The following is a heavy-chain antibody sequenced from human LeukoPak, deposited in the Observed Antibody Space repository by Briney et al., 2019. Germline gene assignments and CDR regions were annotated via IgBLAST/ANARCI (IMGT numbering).Heavy chain of an antibody. CDR3: ARHGTGQLYDAFDI. J-gene: IGHJ3*02. CDR1: GGSISSYY. D-gene: IGHD6-6*01. CDR2: IYTSGST. Sequence: SETLSPTCIVSGGSISSYYWSWIRQPPGKGLEWIGYIYTSGSTNYNPSLKSRVTISVDASKNQFSLKLSSVTAADAAVYYCARHGTGQLYDAFDIWGQGTMVTVSS. V-gene: IGHV4-4*09.